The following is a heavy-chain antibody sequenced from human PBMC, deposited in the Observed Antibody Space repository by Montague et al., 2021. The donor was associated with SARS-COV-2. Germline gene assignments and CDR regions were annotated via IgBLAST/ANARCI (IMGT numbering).Heavy chain of an antibody. J-gene: IGHJ3*02. D-gene: IGHD1-14*01. V-gene: IGHV4-39*01. Sequence: SETLSLTCTVSGGSIRSGNYYCAWIRQPPGKGLEWIGRIYTSGHSYYNPSLKSRATISVDTSKNQYYLKLNSVAAADTAVYYCARQHSYHSGALDIWGQGTMVTVSS. CDR1: GGSIRSGNYY. CDR2: IYTSGHS. CDR3: ARQHSYHSGALDI.